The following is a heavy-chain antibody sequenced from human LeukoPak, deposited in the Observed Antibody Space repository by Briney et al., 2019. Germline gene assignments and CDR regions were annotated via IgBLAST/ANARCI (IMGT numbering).Heavy chain of an antibody. CDR3: ARGIRGRGYFDY. D-gene: IGHD1-26*01. Sequence: PSETLSLTCTVSGGSISSGGYYWSWLRQHPGKGLERIGYIYYSGSTYYNPSLKSRVTISVDTSKNQFPLKLSSVTAADTAVYYCARGIRGRGYFDYWGQGTLVTVSS. V-gene: IGHV4-31*03. J-gene: IGHJ4*02. CDR2: IYYSGST. CDR1: GGSISSGGYY.